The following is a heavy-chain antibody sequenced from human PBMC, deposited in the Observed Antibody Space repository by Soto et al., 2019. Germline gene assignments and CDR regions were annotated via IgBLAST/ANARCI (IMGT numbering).Heavy chain of an antibody. V-gene: IGHV1-46*01. Sequence: GASVKVSCKASGYTFTSYYMYWVRQAPGQGLEWMGIINPSGGSTSYAQKFQGRVTMTRDTSTSTVYMELSSLRSEDTAVYYCAGARLRFLEWSLTSLHYYYGMEVWGQGTTVTVSS. CDR2: INPSGGST. CDR1: GYTFTSYY. CDR3: AGARLRFLEWSLTSLHYYYGMEV. D-gene: IGHD3-3*01. J-gene: IGHJ6*02.